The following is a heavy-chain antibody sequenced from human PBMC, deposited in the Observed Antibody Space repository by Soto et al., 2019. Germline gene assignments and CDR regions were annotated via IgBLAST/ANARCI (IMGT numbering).Heavy chain of an antibody. CDR3: ARDRSGGGDSSGKGVVWFDP. CDR2: IIPILGIA. Sequence: QVQLVQSGAEVKKPGSSVKVSCKASGGTFSSYTISWVRQAPGQGLEWMGRIIPILGIANYAQKFQGRVTITADKSTSTAYMELSSLRSEDTAVYYCARDRSGGGDSSGKGVVWFDPWGQGTLVTVSS. V-gene: IGHV1-69*08. CDR1: GGTFSSYT. D-gene: IGHD6-19*01. J-gene: IGHJ5*02.